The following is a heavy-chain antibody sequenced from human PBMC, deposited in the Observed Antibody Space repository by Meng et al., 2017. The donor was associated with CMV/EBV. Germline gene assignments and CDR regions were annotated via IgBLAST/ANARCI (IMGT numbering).Heavy chain of an antibody. CDR1: GYPISSGYY. Sequence: SETLSLTCTVSGYPISSGYYWGWIRQPPGKGLEWIGSIYHSGSTYYNPSLKSRVTISVDTSKNQFSLKLSSVTAADTAVYYCARSGRSSSSGRSFLDYWGQGTLVTVSS. CDR2: IYHSGST. CDR3: ARSGRSSSSGRSFLDY. V-gene: IGHV4-38-2*02. D-gene: IGHD6-6*01. J-gene: IGHJ4*02.